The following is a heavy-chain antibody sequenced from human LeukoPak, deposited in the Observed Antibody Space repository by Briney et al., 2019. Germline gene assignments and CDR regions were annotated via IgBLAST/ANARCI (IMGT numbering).Heavy chain of an antibody. D-gene: IGHD6-25*01. CDR3: AKGSSAYMWCYDY. Sequence: GGSLRLSCAASGFTFSSYAMSWVRQAPGKGLEWASAISGSGGSTYYADSVKGRFTISRDNSKNTLYLQMNSLRAEDTAVYYCAKGSSAYMWCYDYWGQGTLVTVSS. J-gene: IGHJ4*02. CDR2: ISGSGGST. V-gene: IGHV3-23*01. CDR1: GFTFSSYA.